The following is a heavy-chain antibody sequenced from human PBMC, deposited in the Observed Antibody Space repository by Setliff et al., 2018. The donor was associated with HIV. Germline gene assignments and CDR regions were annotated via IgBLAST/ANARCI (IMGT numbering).Heavy chain of an antibody. CDR1: GYSISSGFY. V-gene: IGHV4-38-2*02. Sequence: SETLSLTCNVSGYSISSGFYWGWIRQPPGKGLEWIVNVFHSGDTDYNPSLKSRITMSVETSENQFSLRLTSVTAADTAVYYCARRTIWGDAFDIWGQGTMVTVSS. D-gene: IGHD3-3*01. J-gene: IGHJ3*02. CDR2: VFHSGDT. CDR3: ARRTIWGDAFDI.